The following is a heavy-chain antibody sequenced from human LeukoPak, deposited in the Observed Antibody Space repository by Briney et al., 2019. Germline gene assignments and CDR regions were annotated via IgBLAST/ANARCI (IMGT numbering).Heavy chain of an antibody. V-gene: IGHV3-23*01. Sequence: PGGSLRLSCAASGFTFTSYPLSWVRQAPGMGLEWVSSINGDRTYYAGSVMGRFTISRDNSKSTLYLQMNSLRAEDTAVYYCTKDPNGDYVGAYDLWGQGTMVTVSS. CDR1: GFTFTSYP. CDR3: TKDPNGDYVGAYDL. D-gene: IGHD4-17*01. CDR2: INGDRT. J-gene: IGHJ3*01.